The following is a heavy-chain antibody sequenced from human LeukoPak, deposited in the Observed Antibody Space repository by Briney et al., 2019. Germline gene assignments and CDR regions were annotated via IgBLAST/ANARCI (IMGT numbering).Heavy chain of an antibody. CDR1: GGSFSGYY. CDR3: ARPGDCSSTSCSGFMDV. J-gene: IGHJ6*03. V-gene: IGHV4-34*01. Sequence: SETLSLTCAVYGGSFSGYYWSWIRQPPGKGLDWIGEINHSGSTNYNPSLKSRVTISVDMSKNQFSLKLSSVTAADTAVYYCARPGDCSSTSCSGFMDVWGKGTTVTVSS. CDR2: INHSGST. D-gene: IGHD2-2*01.